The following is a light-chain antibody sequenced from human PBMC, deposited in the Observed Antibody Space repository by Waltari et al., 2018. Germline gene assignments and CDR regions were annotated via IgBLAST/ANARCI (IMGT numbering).Light chain of an antibody. CDR3: QSYDKTLSAWV. V-gene: IGLV1-40*01. CDR2: ANN. CDR1: TSNTGAGYD. J-gene: IGLJ3*02. Sequence: QSVLTQPPSVSGPPGQRVTVSCTGSTSNTGAGYDVQWYQQFPGGAPKLVIYANNNRPSGVPDRFSATKSGSSASLAITGLQAEDEADYYCQSYDKTLSAWVFGGGTRLTVL.